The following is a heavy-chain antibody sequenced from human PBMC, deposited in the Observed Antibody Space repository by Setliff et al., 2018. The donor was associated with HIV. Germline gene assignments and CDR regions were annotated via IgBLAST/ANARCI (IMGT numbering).Heavy chain of an antibody. Sequence: ASVKVSCKASGYTFTSYGISWVRQAPGQGLEWVGWISAYSGNTNYAQKLQGRDTMTTDTSTSTAYMELRSLRSDDTAVYYCARVAWYYSFWSGLGDAFDVWGQGTMVTVSS. V-gene: IGHV1-18*01. CDR3: ARVAWYYSFWSGLGDAFDV. CDR2: ISAYSGNT. D-gene: IGHD3-3*01. CDR1: GYTFTSYG. J-gene: IGHJ3*01.